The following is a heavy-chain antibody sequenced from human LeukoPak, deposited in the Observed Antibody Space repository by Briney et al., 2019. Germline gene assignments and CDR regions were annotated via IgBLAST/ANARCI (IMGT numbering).Heavy chain of an antibody. CDR3: ARVVSMTMIVVIPLYFDY. V-gene: IGHV4-38-2*02. Sequence: SETLSLTCTVSGYSISSGYYWGWIRQPPGKGLEWIGNIFHSGSTYYNPSLKSRVTISVDTSKHQFSLKLTSVTAADTAVYYCARVVSMTMIVVIPLYFDYWGQGTLVTVSS. CDR2: IFHSGST. J-gene: IGHJ4*02. CDR1: GYSISSGYY. D-gene: IGHD3-22*01.